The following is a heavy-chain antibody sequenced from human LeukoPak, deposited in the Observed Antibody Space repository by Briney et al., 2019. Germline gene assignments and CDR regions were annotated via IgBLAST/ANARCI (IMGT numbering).Heavy chain of an antibody. Sequence: GGSLRLSCAASGFTFSDYYMSWIRQAPGNWLEWVSYISSSGSTIYYADSVKGRFTISRDNAKNSLYLQMNSLGAEDTAVYYCARGLHCSSTSCYTGSSWPLDYWGQGTLVTVSS. CDR3: ARGLHCSSTSCYTGSSWPLDY. D-gene: IGHD2-2*02. CDR2: ISSSGSTI. CDR1: GFTFSDYY. V-gene: IGHV3-11*01. J-gene: IGHJ4*02.